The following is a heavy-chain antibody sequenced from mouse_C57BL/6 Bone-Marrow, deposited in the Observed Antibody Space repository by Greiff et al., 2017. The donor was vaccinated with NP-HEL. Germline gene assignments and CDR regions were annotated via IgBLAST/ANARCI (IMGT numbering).Heavy chain of an antibody. CDR3: ARWGWLIDY. D-gene: IGHD2-3*01. Sequence: VKLVESGAELVKPGASVKLSCKASGYTFTSYWMHWVKQRPGQGLEWIGMIHPNSGSTNYNEKFKSKATLTVDKSSSTAYMQLSSLTSEDSAVYYCARWGWLIDYWGQGTTLTVSS. V-gene: IGHV1-64*01. J-gene: IGHJ2*01. CDR2: IHPNSGST. CDR1: GYTFTSYW.